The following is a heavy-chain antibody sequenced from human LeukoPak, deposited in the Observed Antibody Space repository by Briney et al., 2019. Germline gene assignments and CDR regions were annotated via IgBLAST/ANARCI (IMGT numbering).Heavy chain of an antibody. CDR1: GFTFDDYT. V-gene: IGHV3-43*01. CDR3: AKEEVVGATHAALDY. Sequence: GGSLRLSCAASGFTFDDYTMHWVRQAPGKGLEWVSLISWDGGSTYYADSVKGRFTISRDNSKNSLYLQMNSLRTEDTALYYCAKEEVVGATHAALDYWGQGTLVTVSS. CDR2: ISWDGGST. D-gene: IGHD1-26*01. J-gene: IGHJ4*02.